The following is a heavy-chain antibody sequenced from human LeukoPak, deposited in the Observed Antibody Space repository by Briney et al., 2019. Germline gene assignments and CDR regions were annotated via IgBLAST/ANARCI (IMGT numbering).Heavy chain of an antibody. V-gene: IGHV3-23*01. CDR3: AKDAPGIAVAATGWFDH. J-gene: IGHJ5*01. CDR2: ISGSGGST. Sequence: GGCLRLSCAASGFTFSSYAMSWGRQAPGKGLEWVSAISGSGGSTYYADSVKGRFNIPRDNSKNTLYLEMNSLRAEDTAVYYCAKDAPGIAVAATGWFDHWGQRRLVSVSS. D-gene: IGHD6-19*01. CDR1: GFTFSSYA.